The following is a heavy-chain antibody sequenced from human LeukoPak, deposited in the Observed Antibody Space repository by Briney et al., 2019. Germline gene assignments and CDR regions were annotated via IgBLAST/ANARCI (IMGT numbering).Heavy chain of an antibody. J-gene: IGHJ3*02. Sequence: SETLSLTCTVSGGSISSYYWSWIRQPPGKGLEWIGYIYYSGSTNYNPSLKSRVTISVDTSKNQFSLKLSSVTAADTAVYYCARRAYDSSGYYWAFDIWGQGTMVTVSS. CDR1: GGSISSYY. D-gene: IGHD3-22*01. CDR2: IYYSGST. V-gene: IGHV4-59*08. CDR3: ARRAYDSSGYYWAFDI.